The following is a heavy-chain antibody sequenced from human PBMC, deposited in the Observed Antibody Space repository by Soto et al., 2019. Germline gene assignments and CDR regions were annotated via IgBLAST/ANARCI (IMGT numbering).Heavy chain of an antibody. CDR2: IWYDGSNK. V-gene: IGHV3-33*01. Sequence: QVQLVESGGGVVQVGRSLSLSCAASGFTFSSYGMHWVRQAPGKGLEWVAVIWYDGSNKYYADSVKGRLTISRDNSKNTLYLQMNSLRAEDTAVYYCARDYTVGGHNVLDIWGQGTMVTVSS. CDR1: GFTFSSYG. J-gene: IGHJ3*02. CDR3: ARDYTVGGHNVLDI. D-gene: IGHD3-10*02.